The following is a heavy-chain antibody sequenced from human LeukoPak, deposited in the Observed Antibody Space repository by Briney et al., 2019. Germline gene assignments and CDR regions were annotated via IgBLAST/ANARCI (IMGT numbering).Heavy chain of an antibody. Sequence: PSETLSLTCTVSGGSISTYYWSWIRQPPGKGLEWIGYIYYSGSTNCNPSLKSRVTISVDTSKNQFSLNLSSVTAADTAVYYCARGGPLQLELTYYYYYYMDVWGKGTTVTVSS. V-gene: IGHV4-59*01. J-gene: IGHJ6*03. CDR1: GGSISTYY. D-gene: IGHD1-1*01. CDR2: IYYSGST. CDR3: ARGGPLQLELTYYYYYYMDV.